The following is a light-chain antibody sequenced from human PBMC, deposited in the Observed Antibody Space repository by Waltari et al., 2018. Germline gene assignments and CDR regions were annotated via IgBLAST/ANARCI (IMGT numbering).Light chain of an antibody. CDR1: QSFLYRPFNQNY. CDR2: WAS. CDR3: QQYYSTPLT. V-gene: IGKV4-1*01. J-gene: IGKJ4*01. Sequence: IVLSPSPVSLPVSLGGRAIMTCKSSQSFLYRPFNQNYLAWYQLREGQPPKLIIFWASVRESGVPDRFTGSGSGTNFTLTISNLQAEDVAVYYCQQYYSTPLTFGGGTKVEI.